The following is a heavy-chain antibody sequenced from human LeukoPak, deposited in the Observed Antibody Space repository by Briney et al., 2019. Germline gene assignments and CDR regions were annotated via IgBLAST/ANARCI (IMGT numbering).Heavy chain of an antibody. V-gene: IGHV1-2*02. D-gene: IGHD4-23*01. CDR3: AREEHGGNSPTFPFDDAFDI. Sequence: ASVNVSCKASGYTFTGYYMHWVRQAPGQGLEWMGWINPNSGGTNYAQKFQGRVTMTRDTSISTAYMDLSRLRSDDPAVYYCAREEHGGNSPTFPFDDAFDIWGQGTMVTVSS. CDR2: INPNSGGT. CDR1: GYTFTGYY. J-gene: IGHJ3*02.